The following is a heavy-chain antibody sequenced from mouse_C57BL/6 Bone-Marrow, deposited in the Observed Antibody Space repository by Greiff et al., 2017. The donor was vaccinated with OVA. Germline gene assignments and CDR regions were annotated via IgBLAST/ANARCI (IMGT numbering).Heavy chain of an antibody. CDR2: IYPGSGNT. V-gene: IGHV1-66*01. D-gene: IGHD1-1*01. CDR3: ARGGYYGSFDY. Sequence: VKLQESGPELVKPGASVKISCKASGYSFTSYYIHWVKQRPGQGLEWIGWIYPGSGNTKYNEKFKGKATLTADTSSSTAYMQLSSLTSEDSAVYYCARGGYYGSFDYWGQGTTLTVSS. J-gene: IGHJ2*01. CDR1: GYSFTSYY.